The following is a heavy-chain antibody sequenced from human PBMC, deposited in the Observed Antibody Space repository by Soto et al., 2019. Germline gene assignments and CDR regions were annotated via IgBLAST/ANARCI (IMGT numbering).Heavy chain of an antibody. CDR3: ARDYYRLLDYYYYGMDV. D-gene: IGHD3-10*01. J-gene: IGHJ6*02. CDR2: IIPIFGTA. Sequence: SVKVSCKASGGTFSSYAISWVRQAPGQGLEWMGGIIPIFGTANYAQKFQGRVTITADESTSTAYMELRSLRSDETAVYYCARDYYRLLDYYYYGMDVWGQGTTVTVSS. CDR1: GGTFSSYA. V-gene: IGHV1-69*13.